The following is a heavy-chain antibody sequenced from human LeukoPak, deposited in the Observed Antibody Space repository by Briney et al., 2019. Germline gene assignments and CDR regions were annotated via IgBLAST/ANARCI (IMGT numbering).Heavy chain of an antibody. D-gene: IGHD5-18*01. J-gene: IGHJ6*03. CDR2: VHISGST. V-gene: IGHV4-61*09. CDR1: GGSISSRSYC. Sequence: SETLSLTCTVSGGSISSRSYCWSWIRQPAGKGLEWIGHVHISGSTNYNSSLKSRVTISVDTSKNQFSLKLSSVAAADTAVYYCARTTEGGYTYDYFYYYYMDVWGKGTTVTISS. CDR3: ARTTEGGYTYDYFYYYYMDV.